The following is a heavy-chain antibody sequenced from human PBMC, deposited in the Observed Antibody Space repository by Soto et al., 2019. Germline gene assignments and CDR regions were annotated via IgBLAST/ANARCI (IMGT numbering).Heavy chain of an antibody. Sequence: EVQLVESGGGLVQPGGSLRLTCAASGFTFSIYSMNWVRQAPGKGLEWVSSIMPGGSHIFYADSVKGRFTISRDTVKNSMYLQMNSLRTEDTAVDYCAMEKVGDTSVHVFDIWGQGTLVTVSS. D-gene: IGHD1-26*01. V-gene: IGHV3-48*01. CDR1: GFTFSIYS. J-gene: IGHJ3*02. CDR2: IMPGGSHI. CDR3: AMEKVGDTSVHVFDI.